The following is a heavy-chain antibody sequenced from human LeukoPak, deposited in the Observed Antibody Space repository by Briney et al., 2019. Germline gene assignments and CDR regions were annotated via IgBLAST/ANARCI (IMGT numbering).Heavy chain of an antibody. D-gene: IGHD1-14*01. CDR1: GGSISSYY. Sequence: PSETLSLTCTVSGGSISSYYWSWVRQPPGKGLEWIGYIYYSGSNNYNPSLKSRVTISVDTSKNQFSLKLSSVTAADTAVYYCARVSPRPRFDYWGHGTLVTVSS. J-gene: IGHJ4*01. V-gene: IGHV4-59*01. CDR3: ARVSPRPRFDY. CDR2: IYYSGSN.